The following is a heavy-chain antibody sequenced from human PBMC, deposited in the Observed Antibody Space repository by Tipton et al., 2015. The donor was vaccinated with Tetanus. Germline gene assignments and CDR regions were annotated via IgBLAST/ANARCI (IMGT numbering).Heavy chain of an antibody. CDR1: GFTLSDYY. CDR3: ARDGSGTGYGMDV. D-gene: IGHD6-13*01. CDR2: ISSSGATI. V-gene: IGHV3-11*01. J-gene: IGHJ6*02. Sequence: SLRLSCAASGFTLSDYYMSWIRQAPGKGLEWLSYISSSGATINYADSVKGRFTLSRDTAKDSLYLLMDSLRADDTAVYYCARDGSGTGYGMDVWGQGTTVTVSS.